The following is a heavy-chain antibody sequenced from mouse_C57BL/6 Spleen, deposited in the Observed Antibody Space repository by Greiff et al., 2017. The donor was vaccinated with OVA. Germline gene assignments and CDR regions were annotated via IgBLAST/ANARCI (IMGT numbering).Heavy chain of an antibody. V-gene: IGHV6-3*01. Sequence: EVKLMESGGGLVQPGGSMKLSCVASGFTFSNYWMNWVRQSPEKGLEWVAQIRLKSDNYATHYAESVKGRFTISRDDSKSSVYLQMNNLRAEDTGIYYCTGSGYDEGYAMDYWGQGTSVTVSS. J-gene: IGHJ4*01. CDR1: GFTFSNYW. D-gene: IGHD2-2*01. CDR2: IRLKSDNYAT. CDR3: TGSGYDEGYAMDY.